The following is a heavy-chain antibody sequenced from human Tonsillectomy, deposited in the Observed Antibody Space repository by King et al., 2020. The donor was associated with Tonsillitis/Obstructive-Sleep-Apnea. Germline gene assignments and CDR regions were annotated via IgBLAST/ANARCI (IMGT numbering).Heavy chain of an antibody. V-gene: IGHV3-11*05. CDR2: ITSSSSYT. CDR3: ARVGQDYDSTPYYMDV. Sequence: VQLVESGGGLVKPGGSLRLSCAASGFTLSDYYMSWIRQAPGKGLEWVSYITSSSSYTNYADSVKGRFTISRDNAKNSLYLQMNSLRAEDTAVYYRARVGQDYDSTPYYMDVWGKGTTVTVSS. J-gene: IGHJ6*03. D-gene: IGHD3-3*01. CDR1: GFTLSDYY.